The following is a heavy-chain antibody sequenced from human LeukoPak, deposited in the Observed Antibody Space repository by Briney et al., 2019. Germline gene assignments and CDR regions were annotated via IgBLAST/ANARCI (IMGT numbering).Heavy chain of an antibody. J-gene: IGHJ6*02. Sequence: GGSLRLSCAASGFTVSATYIGWVRQAPGKGLEWVAVISYDGSNKYYADSVKGRFTISRDNSKNTLYLQMNSLRAEDTAVYYCAKETPPSPSSGWYGYYYYGMDVWGQGTTVTVSS. CDR3: AKETPPSPSSGWYGYYYYGMDV. CDR2: ISYDGSNK. V-gene: IGHV3-30*18. CDR1: GFTVSATY. D-gene: IGHD6-19*01.